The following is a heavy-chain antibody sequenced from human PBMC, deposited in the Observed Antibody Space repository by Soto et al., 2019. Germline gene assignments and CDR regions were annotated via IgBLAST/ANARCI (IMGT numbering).Heavy chain of an antibody. CDR2: INPSGGST. J-gene: IGHJ4*02. CDR1: GYTFTNYY. CDR3: ARGLIYDSSGYYFDY. Sequence: ASVKVSCKASGYTFTNYYMPWVRQAPGQGLEWMGIINPSGGSTRYAQKFQGRVTMTRDTSTSTVYMELSSLRSEDTAVYYCARGLIYDSSGYYFDYWGQGTLVTVSS. V-gene: IGHV1-46*01. D-gene: IGHD3-22*01.